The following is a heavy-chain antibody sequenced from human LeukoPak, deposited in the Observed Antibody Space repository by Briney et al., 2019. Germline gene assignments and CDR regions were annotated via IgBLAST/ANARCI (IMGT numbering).Heavy chain of an antibody. D-gene: IGHD4-23*01. Sequence: GGSLRLSCAASGFTFSSYWMSWVRQAPGKGLEWVANIKQDGSEKYYVDSVKGRFTISRDNAKNSLYLQMSSLRAEDTAVYYCAREGYGGYYYYMDVWGKGTTVTVSS. J-gene: IGHJ6*03. CDR2: IKQDGSEK. CDR3: AREGYGGYYYYMDV. CDR1: GFTFSSYW. V-gene: IGHV3-7*01.